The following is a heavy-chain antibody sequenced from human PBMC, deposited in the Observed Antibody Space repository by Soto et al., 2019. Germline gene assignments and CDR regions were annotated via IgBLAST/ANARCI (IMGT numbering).Heavy chain of an antibody. CDR1: GFTFSSYG. CDR2: ISYDGSYK. CDR3: AKEGSVVATTPDFDY. Sequence: QVQLVESGGGVVQPGRSLRLSCAASGFTFSSYGMHWVRQAPGKGLEWVAVISYDGSYKYYADSMKGRVTISRDNSKNPLYVQMNSLRAEYTAVYYCAKEGSVVATTPDFDYWGQGTLVTVSS. J-gene: IGHJ4*02. D-gene: IGHD5-12*01. V-gene: IGHV3-30*18.